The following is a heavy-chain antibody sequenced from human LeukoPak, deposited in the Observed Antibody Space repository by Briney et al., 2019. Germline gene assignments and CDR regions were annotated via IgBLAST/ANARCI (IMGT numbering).Heavy chain of an antibody. J-gene: IGHJ4*02. CDR1: GFTLSSYA. CDR2: ISSSGSTI. D-gene: IGHD3-16*02. V-gene: IGHV3-48*04. CDR3: ARDLSYYDYVWGSYRPAYYFDY. Sequence: GGSLRLSCAASGFTLSSYAMSWVRQAPRKGLEWVSYISSSGSTIYYADSVKGRFTISRDNAKNSLYLQMNSLRAEDTAVYYCARDLSYYDYVWGSYRPAYYFDYWGQGTLVTVSS.